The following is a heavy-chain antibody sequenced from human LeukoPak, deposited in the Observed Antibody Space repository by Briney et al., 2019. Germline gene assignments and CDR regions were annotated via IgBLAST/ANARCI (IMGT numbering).Heavy chain of an antibody. D-gene: IGHD6-25*01. V-gene: IGHV3-30-3*01. CDR1: GFTFSSYA. CDR2: ISYDGSNK. CDR3: ARDRYGPGYSSAGGDAFDI. J-gene: IGHJ3*02. Sequence: GGSLRLSCAASGFTFSSYAMHWVRQAPGKGLEWVAVISYDGSNKYYADSVKGRFTISRDNSKNTLYLQMNSLRAEDTAVYYCARDRYGPGYSSAGGDAFDIWGQGTMVTVSS.